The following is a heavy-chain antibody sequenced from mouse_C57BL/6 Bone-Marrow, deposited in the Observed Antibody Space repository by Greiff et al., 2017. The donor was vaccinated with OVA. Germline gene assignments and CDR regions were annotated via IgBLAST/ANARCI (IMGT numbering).Heavy chain of an antibody. Sequence: VQLQQPGAELVKPGASVKVSCKASGYTFTSYWMHWVKQRPGQGLEWIGRIHPSDSDTNYNQKFKGKATLTVDKSSSTAYMQLSSLTSEDSAVYYCAYSNYVRYFDVWGTGTTVTVSS. J-gene: IGHJ1*03. V-gene: IGHV1-74*01. CDR1: GYTFTSYW. D-gene: IGHD2-5*01. CDR2: IHPSDSDT. CDR3: AYSNYVRYFDV.